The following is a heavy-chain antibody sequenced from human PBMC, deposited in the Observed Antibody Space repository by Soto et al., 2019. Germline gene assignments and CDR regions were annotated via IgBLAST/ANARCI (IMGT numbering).Heavy chain of an antibody. CDR2: ISYDGSNK. V-gene: IGHV3-30-3*01. J-gene: IGHJ6*02. CDR1: GFTFSSYA. Sequence: GESLRLSCAASGFTFSSYAMHWVRQAPGKGLEWVAVISYDGSNKYYADSVKGRFTISRDNSKNTLYLQMNSLRAEDTAVYYCAREALPDSNYGMDVWGQGTTVTVSS. CDR3: AREALPDSNYGMDV. D-gene: IGHD2-2*01.